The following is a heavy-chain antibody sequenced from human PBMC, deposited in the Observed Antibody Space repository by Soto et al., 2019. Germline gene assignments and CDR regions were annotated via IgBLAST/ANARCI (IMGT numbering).Heavy chain of an antibody. CDR2: IYWNDDK. J-gene: IGHJ5*02. Sequence: QITLKESGPTLVKPTQTLTLTCTFSGFSLSTSGVGVGWIRQPPGKALEWLALIYWNDDKRYSPSLKSRLTITKDTSKNQVVLTMTNMDPVDTATYCCAHHNWNYDRNWFDPWGQGTLVTVSS. D-gene: IGHD1-7*01. V-gene: IGHV2-5*01. CDR3: AHHNWNYDRNWFDP. CDR1: GFSLSTSGVG.